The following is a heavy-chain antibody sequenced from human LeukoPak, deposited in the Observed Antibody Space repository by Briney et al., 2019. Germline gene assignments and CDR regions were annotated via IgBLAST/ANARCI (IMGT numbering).Heavy chain of an antibody. V-gene: IGHV1-2*02. CDR1: GYTFTGYY. CDR2: INPNTGDT. J-gene: IGHJ3*01. Sequence: GASVKVSCKTSGYTFTGYYIHWVRQAPGQGLEWLGWINPNTGDTNYAQTFQGRVVLTSDTSVETAYVDLSGLKSDDTAIYYCARALVSNYGHDAFDFWGQGTMVTVSS. CDR3: ARALVSNYGHDAFDF. D-gene: IGHD4-11*01.